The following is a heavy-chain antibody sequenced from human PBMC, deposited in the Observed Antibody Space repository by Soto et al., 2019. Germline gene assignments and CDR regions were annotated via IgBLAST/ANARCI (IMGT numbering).Heavy chain of an antibody. V-gene: IGHV1-69*13. Sequence: ASVKVSCKASGYTFTSYGISWVRQAPGQGLEWMGWIIPIFGKANYAQKFQGRVTITADESTSTAYMELSSLRSEDTAVYYCARDESVADDYYYYGMDVWGQGTTVTVSS. CDR2: IIPIFGKA. D-gene: IGHD6-19*01. CDR3: ARDESVADDYYYYGMDV. J-gene: IGHJ6*02. CDR1: GYTFTSYG.